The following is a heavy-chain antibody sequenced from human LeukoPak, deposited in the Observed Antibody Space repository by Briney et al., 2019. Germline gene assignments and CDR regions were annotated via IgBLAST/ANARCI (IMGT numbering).Heavy chain of an antibody. CDR1: GYIFTGYY. J-gene: IGHJ4*02. CDR3: VRGDSSPYVYFDY. Sequence: ASVKVSCEARGYIFTGYYVHWVRQAPGQGLEWMGWINPNSGGTNYAQKFQGRVTMTRDTSISTAYMDLSRLRSDDTAVYYCVRGDSSPYVYFDYWGQGTLVTVSS. V-gene: IGHV1-2*02. D-gene: IGHD3-22*01. CDR2: INPNSGGT.